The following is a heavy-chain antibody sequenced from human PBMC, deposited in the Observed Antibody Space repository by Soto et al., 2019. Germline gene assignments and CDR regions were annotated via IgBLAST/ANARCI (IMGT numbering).Heavy chain of an antibody. V-gene: IGHV1-69*13. CDR1: GGTFSSYA. CDR2: IIPIFGTA. J-gene: IGHJ6*02. CDR3: ARDADYYGSGYYYYYGMDV. D-gene: IGHD3-10*01. Sequence: ASVKISCEASGGTFSSYAISWVRQAPGQGLEWMGGIIPIFGTANYAQKFQGRVTITADESTSTAYMELSSLRSEDTAVYYCARDADYYGSGYYYYYGMDVWGQGTTVTVSS.